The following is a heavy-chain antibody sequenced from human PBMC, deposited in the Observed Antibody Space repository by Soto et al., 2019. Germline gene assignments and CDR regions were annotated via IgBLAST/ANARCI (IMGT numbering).Heavy chain of an antibody. Sequence: QVHLVQSGAEVKKPGASVKVSCKGSGYTFTSYGITWVRQAPGQGLEWMGWISAHNGNTDYAQKLQGRVTVTRDTSTRTAYMELRSLRYDDTTVYYCARGRYGDYWGQGDLVTVSS. CDR3: ARGRYGDY. D-gene: IGHD1-1*01. V-gene: IGHV1-18*01. J-gene: IGHJ4*02. CDR2: ISAHNGNT. CDR1: GYTFTSYG.